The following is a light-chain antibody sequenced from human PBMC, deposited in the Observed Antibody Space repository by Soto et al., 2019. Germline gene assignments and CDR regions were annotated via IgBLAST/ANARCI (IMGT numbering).Light chain of an antibody. Sequence: DIQMTQSTSTLSASVGDRVTITCRASQSISSWLAWYQQKPGKAPKLLIYKASSLESGVPSRFSGSGSGTEFTLTISSLQPDDFATYYCQQYYSSSPYSVGQGTKLEIK. CDR1: QSISSW. J-gene: IGKJ2*01. CDR2: KAS. V-gene: IGKV1-5*03. CDR3: QQYYSSSPYS.